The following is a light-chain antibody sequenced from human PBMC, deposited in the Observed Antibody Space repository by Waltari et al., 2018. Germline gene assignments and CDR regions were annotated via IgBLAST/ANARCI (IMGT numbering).Light chain of an antibody. CDR3: AAWDDSLNGL. J-gene: IGLJ3*02. V-gene: IGLV1-44*01. CDR2: SNN. Sequence: QSVLTQPPSASGTPGQRVTISCSGSSSNIGSNTVNWYQQPPGTAPKLLIYSNNQRPSGVPDRFSGSKSGTSASLAISGLQSEDEADYYWAAWDDSLNGLFGGGTKLTVL. CDR1: SSNIGSNT.